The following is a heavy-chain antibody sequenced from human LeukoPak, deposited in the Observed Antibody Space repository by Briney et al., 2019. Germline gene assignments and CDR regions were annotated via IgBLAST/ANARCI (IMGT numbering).Heavy chain of an antibody. J-gene: IGHJ3*02. Sequence: ASVKVSCKASGYTFTSYDINWVRQATGQGLEWMGWMNPNSGNTGYAQKFQGRVTMTRNTSISTAYMGLSSLRSEDTAVYYCARGYVLLWFGEGDAFDIWGQGTMVTVSS. V-gene: IGHV1-8*01. CDR2: MNPNSGNT. D-gene: IGHD3-10*01. CDR1: GYTFTSYD. CDR3: ARGYVLLWFGEGDAFDI.